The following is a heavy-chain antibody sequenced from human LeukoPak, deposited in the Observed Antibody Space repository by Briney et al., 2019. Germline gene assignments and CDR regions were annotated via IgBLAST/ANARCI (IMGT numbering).Heavy chain of an antibody. CDR1: GYTFTSYY. J-gene: IGHJ6*02. CDR3: ARSTYYDFWSGYPYYYYGMDV. Sequence: ASVKVSCKASGYTFTSYYMHWVRQAPGQGLEWMGIINPSGGSTSYAQKFQGRVTMTRDTSTSTVYMELSSLRSEDTAVYYCARSTYYDFWSGYPYYYYGMDVWGQGTTVTVS. D-gene: IGHD3-3*01. V-gene: IGHV1-46*01. CDR2: INPSGGST.